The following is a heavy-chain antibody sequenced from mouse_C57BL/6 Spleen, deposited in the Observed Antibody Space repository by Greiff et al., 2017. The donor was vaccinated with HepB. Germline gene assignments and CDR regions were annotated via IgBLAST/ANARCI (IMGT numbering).Heavy chain of an antibody. J-gene: IGHJ1*03. CDR1: GYTFTSYW. V-gene: IGHV1-69*01. Sequence: QVHVKQPGAELVMPGASVKLSCKASGYTFTSYWMHWVKQRPGQGLEWIGEIDPSDSYTNYNQKFKGKSTLTVDKSSSTAYMQLSSLTSEDSAVYYCARWFPDWYFDVWGTGTTVTVSS. D-gene: IGHD2-2*01. CDR3: ARWFPDWYFDV. CDR2: IDPSDSYT.